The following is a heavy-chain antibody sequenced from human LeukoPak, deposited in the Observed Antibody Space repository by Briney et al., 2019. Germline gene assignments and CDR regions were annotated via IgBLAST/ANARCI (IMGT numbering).Heavy chain of an antibody. Sequence: GGSLRLSCVVSGFTFSSYWMTWVRQAPGKGLEWVANIKHDGSEKYYVDSVKGRFTISRDNAKNSLCLQMNSLKTEDTAVYYCTRHPDFPPYSGSYYYGMDVWGKGTTVTVSS. CDR1: GFTFSSYW. D-gene: IGHD5-12*01. CDR3: TRHPDFPPYSGSYYYGMDV. J-gene: IGHJ6*04. V-gene: IGHV3-7*03. CDR2: IKHDGSEK.